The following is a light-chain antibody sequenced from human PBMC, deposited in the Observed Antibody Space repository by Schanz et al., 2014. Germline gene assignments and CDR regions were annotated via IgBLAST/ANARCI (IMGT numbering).Light chain of an antibody. CDR2: DVT. CDR1: SSDVGAYNY. CDR3: SSYRSSNTVV. Sequence: QSALTQPASVSGAPGQSITISCTGTSSDVGAYNYVSWYQQHTGKAPKLMIYDVTYRPSGVSNRFSGSKSGNTASLTISGLLAEDEADYYCSSYRSSNTVVFGGGTKLTVL. J-gene: IGLJ2*01. V-gene: IGLV2-14*03.